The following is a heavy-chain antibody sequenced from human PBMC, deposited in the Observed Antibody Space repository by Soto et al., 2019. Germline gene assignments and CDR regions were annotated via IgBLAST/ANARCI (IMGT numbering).Heavy chain of an antibody. CDR1: GFTLGSYG. V-gene: IGHV3-23*01. D-gene: IGHD3-10*01. Sequence: PWGSLRLCCAASGFTLGSYGMGWFRQAPGKGLEWVSAVSPNGQGIYYADSVRGRFTISRDFSKNTVFLHMDSLRAEDTAVYYCAKDRDYPRDYFHYWGQGTLVTVSS. CDR3: AKDRDYPRDYFHY. J-gene: IGHJ4*02. CDR2: VSPNGQGI.